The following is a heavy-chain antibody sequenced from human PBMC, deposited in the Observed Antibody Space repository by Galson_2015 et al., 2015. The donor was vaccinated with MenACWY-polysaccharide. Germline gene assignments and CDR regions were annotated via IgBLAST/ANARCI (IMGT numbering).Heavy chain of an antibody. CDR2: ISYDATNK. V-gene: IGHV3-30-3*01. CDR3: ARDYCGRTTCSGMDV. J-gene: IGHJ6*02. Sequence: LRLSCAASGFSFSSFAMHWVRQAPGKGLEWVAVISYDATNKFYADSVKGRVTLSRDNSKNTVFLEMNSLRAEDTGVYYCARDYCGRTTCSGMDVWGQGTTVTVSS. CDR1: GFSFSSFA. D-gene: IGHD2-21*01.